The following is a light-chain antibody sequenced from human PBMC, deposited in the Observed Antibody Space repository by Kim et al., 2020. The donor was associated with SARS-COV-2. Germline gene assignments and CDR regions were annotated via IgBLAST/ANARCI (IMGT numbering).Light chain of an antibody. CDR3: QQRTNWPPT. Sequence: LSPGENATLSCRASQSVSTFLVWYRQKPGQTPRLVISDASDRATGSPPRVTGSGSGTDFTLTISSLEPEDFAIYYCQQRTNWPPTFGQGTKVDIK. CDR2: DAS. V-gene: IGKV3-11*01. J-gene: IGKJ1*01. CDR1: QSVSTF.